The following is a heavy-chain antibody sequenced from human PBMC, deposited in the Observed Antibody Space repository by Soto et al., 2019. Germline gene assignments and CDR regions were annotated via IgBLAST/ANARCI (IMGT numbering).Heavy chain of an antibody. Sequence: PSQTLSLTCAISGDSVSSNSAAWNWIRQSPSRGLEWLGRTYYRSKWYNDYAVSVKSRITINPDTSKNQFSLQLNSVTPEDTAVYYCARSSEIVVVPAAPPHRPFDYWGQGTLVTVSS. D-gene: IGHD2-2*01. CDR1: GDSVSSNSAA. CDR2: TYYRSKWYN. V-gene: IGHV6-1*01. J-gene: IGHJ4*02. CDR3: ARSSEIVVVPAAPPHRPFDY.